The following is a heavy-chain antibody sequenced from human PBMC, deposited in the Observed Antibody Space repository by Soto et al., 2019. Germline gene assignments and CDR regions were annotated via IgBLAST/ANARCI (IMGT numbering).Heavy chain of an antibody. CDR3: ARSHYGSGSYYHRFYYYCMDV. Sequence: SVKVSCEASGGTFSSYAISWVRQAPGQGLEWMGGIIPIFGTANYAQKFQGRVTITADKSTSTAYMELSSLRSEDTAVYYCARSHYGSGSYYHRFYYYCMDVWGEGTTVTVSS. V-gene: IGHV1-69*06. CDR2: IIPIFGTA. J-gene: IGHJ6*04. CDR1: GGTFSSYA. D-gene: IGHD3-10*01.